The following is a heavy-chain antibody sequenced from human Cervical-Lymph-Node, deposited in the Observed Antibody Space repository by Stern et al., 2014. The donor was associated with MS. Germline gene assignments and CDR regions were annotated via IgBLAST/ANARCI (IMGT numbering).Heavy chain of an antibody. V-gene: IGHV4-61*02. CDR2: LPASGAT. CDR3: ARGHWELLGNNFFDY. Sequence: QVQLVESGPGLVKPSQTLSLTCTVSGGSISSGTSYWSWIRQPAGGGLEWIGRLPASGATYYNPSLQSLVTISGATSKNQFSLTLSSVTAADTAVYYCARGHWELLGNNFFDYWGQGTLVTVSS. J-gene: IGHJ4*02. CDR1: GGSISSGTSY. D-gene: IGHD1-26*01.